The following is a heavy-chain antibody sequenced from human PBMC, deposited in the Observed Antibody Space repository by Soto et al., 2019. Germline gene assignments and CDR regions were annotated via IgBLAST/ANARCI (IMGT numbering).Heavy chain of an antibody. J-gene: IGHJ4*02. V-gene: IGHV3-53*01. D-gene: IGHD5-12*01. CDR1: GFIVSSDY. Sequence: GGSLRLSCAASGFIVSSDYMSWVRQAPGKGLEWVSAIYSGGSTYYADSVKGRFTISRDNSKNTLYLQMNSLRAEDTAVYYCARIYSGYGWAFDYWGQGTLVTVS. CDR2: IYSGGST. CDR3: ARIYSGYGWAFDY.